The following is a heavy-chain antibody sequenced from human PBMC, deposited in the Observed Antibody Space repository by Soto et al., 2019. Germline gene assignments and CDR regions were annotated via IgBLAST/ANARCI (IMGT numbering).Heavy chain of an antibody. CDR2: IYCSGSS. D-gene: IGHD3-9*01. CDR1: GGSISSTGYY. CDR3: AKLSLDHYPGYGSEY. V-gene: IGHV4-31*03. J-gene: IGHJ4*02. Sequence: SETLSLTCTVSGGSISSTGYYWSWIRQHPGKGLEWIGYIYCSGSSSYNPSLKSRVSISVDTSQNQFSLKLSSVTAADTAVYYCAKLSLDHYPGYGSEYWGQGTLVTVSS.